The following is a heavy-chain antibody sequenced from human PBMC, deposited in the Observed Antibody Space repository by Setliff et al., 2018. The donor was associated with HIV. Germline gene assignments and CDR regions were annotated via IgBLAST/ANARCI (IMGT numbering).Heavy chain of an antibody. D-gene: IGHD4-17*01. CDR3: ARGALGPTVTSYYYYYMDV. CDR2: IYYSGST. V-gene: IGHV4-59*11. Sequence: SETLSLTCTVSGGSISSHYWSWIRQPPGKGLEWIGYIYYSGSTNYNPSLKSRVTISVDTSKNQFSLKLSSVTAADTAVYYCARGALGPTVTSYYYYYMDVWSRGTTVTAP. CDR1: GGSISSHY. J-gene: IGHJ6*03.